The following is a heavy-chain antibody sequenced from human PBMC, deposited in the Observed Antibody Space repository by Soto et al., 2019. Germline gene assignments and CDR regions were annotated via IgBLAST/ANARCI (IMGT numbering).Heavy chain of an antibody. CDR1: GGSISSGGYY. J-gene: IGHJ4*02. D-gene: IGHD6-19*01. V-gene: IGHV4-61*08. CDR3: ARAPGCFVY. CDR2: IYHSGST. Sequence: PSETLSITCTVSGGSISSGGYYWSWIRQHPGKGLEWIGYIYHSGSTNYNPSLKSRATMSVETSKNQFSLKLNSVTSADTALYYCARAPGCFVYWGLGTLVTVSS.